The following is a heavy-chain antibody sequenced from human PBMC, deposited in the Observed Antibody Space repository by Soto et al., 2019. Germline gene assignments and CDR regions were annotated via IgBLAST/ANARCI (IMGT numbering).Heavy chain of an antibody. CDR1: GFTVSSNY. Sequence: GGSLRLSCAASGFTVSSNYMSWVRQAPGKGLEWVSVIYSGGSTYYADSAKGRFTISRDNSKNTLYLQMNSLRAEDTAVYYCARDLLRWNAFDIWGQGTMVTVSS. CDR3: ARDLLRWNAFDI. CDR2: IYSGGST. D-gene: IGHD2-15*01. V-gene: IGHV3-66*01. J-gene: IGHJ3*02.